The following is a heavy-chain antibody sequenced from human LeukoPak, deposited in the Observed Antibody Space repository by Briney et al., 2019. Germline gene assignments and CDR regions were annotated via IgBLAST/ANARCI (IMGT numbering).Heavy chain of an antibody. CDR2: ISSSSSTI. CDR1: GFTFSSYS. Sequence: PGGSLRLSCAASGFTFSSYSMNWVRQAPGKGLEWVSYISSSSSTIYYADSVKGRFTISRDNAKNSLYLQMNSLRAEDTAVYYCASIYCTNGVCPKWGQGTLVTVSS. CDR3: ASIYCTNGVCPK. D-gene: IGHD2-8*01. V-gene: IGHV3-48*01. J-gene: IGHJ4*02.